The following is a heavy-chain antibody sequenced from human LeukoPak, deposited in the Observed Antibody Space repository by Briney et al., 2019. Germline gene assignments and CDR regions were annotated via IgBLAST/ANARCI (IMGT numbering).Heavy chain of an antibody. CDR1: GYTFTGYY. CDR3: AREAIRSNDFWSGYYKGDYYGMDV. J-gene: IGHJ6*02. D-gene: IGHD3-3*01. CDR2: INPNSGGT. Sequence: GASVKVSCKASGYTFTGYYMHWVRQAPGQGLEWMGRINPNSGGTNYAQKFQGRVTMTRDTSISTAYMELSRLRSDDTAEYYCAREAIRSNDFWSGYYKGDYYGMDVWGQGTTVTVSS. V-gene: IGHV1-2*06.